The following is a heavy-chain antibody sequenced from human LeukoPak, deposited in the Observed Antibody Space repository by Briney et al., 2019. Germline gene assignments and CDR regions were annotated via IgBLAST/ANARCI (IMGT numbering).Heavy chain of an antibody. V-gene: IGHV4-34*01. D-gene: IGHD3-10*01. CDR2: INHSGST. CDR1: GGSFSGYY. CDR3: ARGILLWFGETQFDY. Sequence: SETLPLTCADYGGSFSGYYWSWIRQPPGKGLEWIGEINHSGSTNYNPSLKSRVTISVDTSKNQFSLKLSSVTAADTAVYYCARGILLWFGETQFDYWGQGTLVTVSS. J-gene: IGHJ4*02.